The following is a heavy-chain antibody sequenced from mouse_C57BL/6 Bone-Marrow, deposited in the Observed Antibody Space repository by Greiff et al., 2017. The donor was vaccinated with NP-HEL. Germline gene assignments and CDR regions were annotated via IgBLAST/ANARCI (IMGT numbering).Heavy chain of an antibody. D-gene: IGHD2-3*01. CDR1: GFTFSDYG. V-gene: IGHV5-17*01. CDR3: AGQGGYYPYWYFDV. Sequence: EVMLVESGGGLVKPGGSLKLSCAASGFTFSDYGMHWVRQAPEKGLEWVAYISSGSSTIYYADTVKGRFTISRDNAKNTLFLQMTSLRSEDTAMYYCAGQGGYYPYWYFDVWGTGTTVTVSS. J-gene: IGHJ1*03. CDR2: ISSGSSTI.